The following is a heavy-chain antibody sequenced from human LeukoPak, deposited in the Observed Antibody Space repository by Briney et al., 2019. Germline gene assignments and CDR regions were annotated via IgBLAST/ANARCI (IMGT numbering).Heavy chain of an antibody. CDR3: ARVTRLNYYYYMDV. V-gene: IGHV4-59*01. D-gene: IGHD2-15*01. J-gene: IGHJ6*03. CDR2: IYDSGST. Sequence: SETLSLTCTVSGGSISTYYWSWIRQPPGKGLEWIGYIYDSGSTNYNPSLKSRVTISVDTSKNQFSLKLSSVTAADTAVYYCARVTRLNYYYYMDVWGKGTTVTISS. CDR1: GGSISTYY.